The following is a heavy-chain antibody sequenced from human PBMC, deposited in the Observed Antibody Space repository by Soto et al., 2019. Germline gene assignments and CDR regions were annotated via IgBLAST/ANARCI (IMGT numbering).Heavy chain of an antibody. D-gene: IGHD6-19*01. CDR1: GGTFSSYA. J-gene: IGHJ4*02. CDR3: ARDRSGWYDF. Sequence: SVKVSCKASGGTFSSYAISWVRQAPGQGLEWMGGIIPIFGTANYAQKFQDRVTMTADTAASTVYMELRSLRSDDSAVFYCARDRSGWYDFWGQGTLVTVSS. CDR2: IIPIFGTA. V-gene: IGHV1-69*06.